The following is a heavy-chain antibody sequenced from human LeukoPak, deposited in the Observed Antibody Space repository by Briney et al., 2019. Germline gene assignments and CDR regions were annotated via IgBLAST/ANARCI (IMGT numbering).Heavy chain of an antibody. CDR1: GGSISSYY. CDR2: IYFTGTT. J-gene: IGHJ4*02. Sequence: SETLSLTCTVSGGSISSYYWSWIRQPPGKGLEWIGQIYFTGTTNYNPSLKGAVTISVDTSKTQFSLKLTSVTAADTAVYFCARQNPPMDSFDYWGQGTLVTVSS. D-gene: IGHD3-10*01. CDR3: ARQNPPMDSFDY. V-gene: IGHV4-59*08.